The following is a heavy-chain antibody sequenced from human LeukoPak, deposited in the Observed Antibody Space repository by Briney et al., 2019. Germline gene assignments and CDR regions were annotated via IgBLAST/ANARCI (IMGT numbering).Heavy chain of an antibody. Sequence: GGSLRLSCAASGFTFSSYAMNWVRQAPGKGLEWVSAISGSGGSTYYADSVKGRFTISRDNSKNTLYLQMNSLRAEDTAVYYCAKDIFRAAAGQPPFDYWGQGTLVTVSS. CDR1: GFTFSSYA. J-gene: IGHJ4*02. CDR3: AKDIFRAAAGQPPFDY. CDR2: ISGSGGST. D-gene: IGHD6-13*01. V-gene: IGHV3-23*01.